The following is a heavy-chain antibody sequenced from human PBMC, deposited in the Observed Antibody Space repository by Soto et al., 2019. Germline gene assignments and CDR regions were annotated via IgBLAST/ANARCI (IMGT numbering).Heavy chain of an antibody. CDR2: ISAYNGNT. D-gene: IGHD6-19*01. CDR3: ARSIAVAVSYYYYGMDV. V-gene: IGHV1-18*01. CDR1: GYTFTSYG. Sequence: ASGKVSCKASGYTFTSYGISWVRQAPGQGLEWMGWISAYNGNTNYAQKLQGRVTMTTDTSTSTAYMELRSLRSDDTAVYYCARSIAVAVSYYYYGMDVWGQGTTVTVSS. J-gene: IGHJ6*02.